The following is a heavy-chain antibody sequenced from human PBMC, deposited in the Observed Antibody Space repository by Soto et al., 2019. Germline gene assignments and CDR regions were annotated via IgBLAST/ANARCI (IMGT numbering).Heavy chain of an antibody. Sequence: SETLSLTCTVSGGPISSYYWSWIRQPPGKGLEWIGYIYYSGSTNYNPSLKSRVTISVDTSKNQFSLKLSSVTAADTAVYYCARVAGFHYDFWSGPESNWFDPWGQGTLVTVSS. D-gene: IGHD3-3*01. CDR2: IYYSGST. J-gene: IGHJ5*02. CDR1: GGPISSYY. CDR3: ARVAGFHYDFWSGPESNWFDP. V-gene: IGHV4-59*01.